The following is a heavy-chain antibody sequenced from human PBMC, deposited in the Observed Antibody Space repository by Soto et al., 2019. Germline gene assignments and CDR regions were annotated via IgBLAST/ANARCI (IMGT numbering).Heavy chain of an antibody. J-gene: IGHJ4*02. CDR3: VRAPDYLNYYDY. Sequence: QVQLQESGPGLVKPSETLSLTCTVSGASINDHYWNWIRQSLGKGLEWIGFISDSGSTNYNPSLRSRVTISVDTSKNQFSLQLTSVTAADTAIYYCVRAPDYLNYYDYWGQGTLVTVSS. CDR2: ISDSGST. CDR1: GASINDHY. V-gene: IGHV4-59*11. D-gene: IGHD4-17*01.